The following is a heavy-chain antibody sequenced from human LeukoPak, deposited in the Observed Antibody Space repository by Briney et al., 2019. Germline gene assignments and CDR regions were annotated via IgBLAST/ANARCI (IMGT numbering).Heavy chain of an antibody. Sequence: SETLSLTCTVSGGSISSYYWSWIRQPAGKGLEWIGRIYTSGSTNYNPSLKSRVTMSVDTSMNQFSLNLRFVTAADTAVYYCSTYYGDYQPFDYWGQGALVTVSS. CDR1: GGSISSYY. CDR3: STYYGDYQPFDY. V-gene: IGHV4-4*07. J-gene: IGHJ4*02. D-gene: IGHD4-17*01. CDR2: IYTSGST.